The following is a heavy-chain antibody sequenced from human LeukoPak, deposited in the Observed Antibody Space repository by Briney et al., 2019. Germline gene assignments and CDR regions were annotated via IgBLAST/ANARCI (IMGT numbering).Heavy chain of an antibody. CDR1: GFTFSNAW. J-gene: IGHJ4*02. CDR2: IKSKTDGGTT. D-gene: IGHD2-2*01. Sequence: PGGSLRLSCAASGFTFSNAWMSWVRQAPGKVLEWVGRIKSKTDGGTTDYAAPVKGRFTISRDDSKNTLYLQMNSLKTEDTAVYYCTTDRRGGYCSSTSCYLFDYWGQGTLVTVSS. V-gene: IGHV3-15*01. CDR3: TTDRRGGYCSSTSCYLFDY.